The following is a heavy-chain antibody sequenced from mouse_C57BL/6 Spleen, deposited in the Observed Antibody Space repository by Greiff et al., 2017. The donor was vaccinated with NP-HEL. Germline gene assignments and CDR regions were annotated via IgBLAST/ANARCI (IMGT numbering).Heavy chain of an antibody. V-gene: IGHV5-4*01. D-gene: IGHD2-5*01. CDR1: GFTFSSYA. CDR3: ARDDYSNYLDY. J-gene: IGHJ2*01. CDR2: ISDGGSYT. Sequence: EVQRVESGEGLVKPGGSLKLSCAASGFTFSSYAMSWVRQTPEKRLEWVATISDGGSYTYYPDNVKGRFTISRDNAKNNLYLQMSHLKSEDTAMYYCARDDYSNYLDYWGQGTTLTVSS.